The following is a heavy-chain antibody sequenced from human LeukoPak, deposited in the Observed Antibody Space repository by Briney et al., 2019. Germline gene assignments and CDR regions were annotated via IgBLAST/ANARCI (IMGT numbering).Heavy chain of an antibody. CDR1: GGSISSYY. V-gene: IGHV4-59*08. CDR3: AGHHPRNTVDF. D-gene: IGHD2/OR15-2a*01. CDR2: IYYSGST. J-gene: IGHJ4*02. Sequence: SETLSLTCTISGGSISSYYWSWIRQPPGKGLEWIGYIYYSGSTNYNPSLKSRVTISVDTSKNQLSLKLRSVTAADTAVCYCAGHHPRNTVDFWGQGTLVTVSS.